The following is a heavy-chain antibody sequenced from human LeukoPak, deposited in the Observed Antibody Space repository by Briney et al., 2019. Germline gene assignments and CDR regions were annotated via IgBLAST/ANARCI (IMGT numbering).Heavy chain of an antibody. CDR3: ARDRPTGASRLFVVQ. CDR2: MSSGSRYI. Sequence: GGSLRLSCAASGFTFSSYIMTWVRQAPGKGLAWVSSMSSGSRYIYYAHSVRGRFTISRDNAKNSLYLLMNSLRAEDTAVYYCARDRPTGASRLFVVQWGQGTLVTVSS. D-gene: IGHD3-3*01. V-gene: IGHV3-21*01. J-gene: IGHJ4*02. CDR1: GFTFSSYI.